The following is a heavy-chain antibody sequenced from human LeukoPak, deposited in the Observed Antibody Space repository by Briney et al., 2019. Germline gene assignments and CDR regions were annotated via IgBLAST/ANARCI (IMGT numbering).Heavy chain of an antibody. CDR2: IYYSGST. D-gene: IGHD2-15*01. CDR3: ARLFLGIRQRAATGFDP. V-gene: IGHV4-4*02. CDR1: GDSLSGSNW. J-gene: IGHJ5*02. Sequence: SGTQSLTCAVSGDSLSGSNWYSWVRQPPGKGPEWIGEIYYSGSTNYNPSLKSRVTMSVDKSKNQFSLKLSSVTAADTAVYYCARLFLGIRQRAATGFDPWGQGTLVTVSS.